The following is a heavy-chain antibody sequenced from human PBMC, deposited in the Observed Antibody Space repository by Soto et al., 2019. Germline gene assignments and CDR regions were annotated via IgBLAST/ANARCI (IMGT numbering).Heavy chain of an antibody. V-gene: IGHV1-18*01. Sequence: ASVKVSCKASRYTFTRYGISWVRQAPGQGLEWMGWISTYNENTKYAQKFQGRVTLTTDTSTSTAYMELRSSTSDDTAVYYCAREGYCSSGSCALYSHEFFGMDVWGQGTTVTVSS. CDR2: ISTYNENT. J-gene: IGHJ6*02. CDR1: RYTFTRYG. D-gene: IGHD2-15*01. CDR3: AREGYCSSGSCALYSHEFFGMDV.